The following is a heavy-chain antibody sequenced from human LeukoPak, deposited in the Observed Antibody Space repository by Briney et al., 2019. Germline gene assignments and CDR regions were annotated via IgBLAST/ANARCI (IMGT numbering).Heavy chain of an antibody. J-gene: IGHJ4*02. CDR1: GYTLTELS. CDR3: ATAAGYYDSSGYYEFDY. V-gene: IGHV1-24*01. Sequence: ASVKVSCKVSGYTLTELSMHWVRQAPGKGLEWMGGFDPEDGETIYAQKFQGRVTMTEDTPTDTAYMELSSLRSEDTAVYYCATAAGYYDSSGYYEFDYWGQGTLVTVSS. D-gene: IGHD3-22*01. CDR2: FDPEDGET.